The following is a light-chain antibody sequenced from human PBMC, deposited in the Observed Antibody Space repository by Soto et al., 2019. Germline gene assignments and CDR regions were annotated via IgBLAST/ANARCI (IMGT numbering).Light chain of an antibody. V-gene: IGKV3-15*01. CDR3: QQYNNWPGT. CDR2: GAS. J-gene: IGKJ1*01. Sequence: EIVLTQAPATLSVSPGERATHSSRASQSVSSNLAWYQQKPGQAPRLLIYGASTRATGIPARFSGSGSGTEFTLTISSLQSEDFAVYYCQQYNNWPGTFGQGTKV. CDR1: QSVSSN.